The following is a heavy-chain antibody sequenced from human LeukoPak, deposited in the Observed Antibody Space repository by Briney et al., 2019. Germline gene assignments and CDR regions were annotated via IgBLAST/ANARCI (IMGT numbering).Heavy chain of an antibody. D-gene: IGHD3-22*01. CDR2: ISSSSSYI. Sequence: GGSLRLSCAASGFPFSSYSMNWVRQAPGKGLEWVSSISSSSSYIYYADSVKGRFTISRDNAKNSLYLQMNSLRAEDTAVYYCARDHQDSSGYDYPWYWGQGTLVTVSS. J-gene: IGHJ4*02. CDR1: GFPFSSYS. CDR3: ARDHQDSSGYDYPWY. V-gene: IGHV3-21*01.